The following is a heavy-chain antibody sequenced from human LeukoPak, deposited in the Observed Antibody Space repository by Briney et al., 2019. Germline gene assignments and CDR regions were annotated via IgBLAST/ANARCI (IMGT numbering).Heavy chain of an antibody. CDR3: AKEGPRRGSLYLTFDC. J-gene: IGHJ4*02. CDR1: GFTFSSYA. V-gene: IGHV3-23*01. D-gene: IGHD1-1*01. CDR2: ISGSGGST. Sequence: GGSLRLSCAASGFTFSSYALSWVRQAPGKGLEWVAAISGSGGSTYYADSVKGRFTISRDNSKNTLYLQMNSLRAEDTAIYYCAKEGPRRGSLYLTFDCWGQGTLVTVSS.